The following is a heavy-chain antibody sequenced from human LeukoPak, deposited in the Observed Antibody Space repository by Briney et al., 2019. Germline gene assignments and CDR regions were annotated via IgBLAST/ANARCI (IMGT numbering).Heavy chain of an antibody. Sequence: PGRSLRLSCAASGFTFSSYAMHWVRQAPGKGLEWVAVISYDGSNKYYADSVKGRFTISRDNSKNTLYLQMNSLRAEDTAVYYCARGDGLPRRRYFDSWGQGTLVTVSS. CDR3: ARGDGLPRRRYFDS. D-gene: IGHD3/OR15-3a*01. CDR2: ISYDGSNK. V-gene: IGHV3-30*04. J-gene: IGHJ4*02. CDR1: GFTFSSYA.